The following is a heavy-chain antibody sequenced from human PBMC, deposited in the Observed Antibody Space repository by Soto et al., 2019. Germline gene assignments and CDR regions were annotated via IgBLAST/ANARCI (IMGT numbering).Heavy chain of an antibody. CDR1: GGSVSSGSYY. J-gene: IGHJ6*02. Sequence: QVQLQESGPGLVKPSETLSLTCTVSGGSVSSGSYYWSWIRQPPGKGLEWIGYIYYSGSTNYNPSLKRRVTISVDTSKNQFSLKLSSVTAADTAVYYCARVQLKYYGMDVWGQGTTVTVSS. CDR2: IYYSGST. CDR3: ARVQLKYYGMDV. V-gene: IGHV4-61*01. D-gene: IGHD2-2*01.